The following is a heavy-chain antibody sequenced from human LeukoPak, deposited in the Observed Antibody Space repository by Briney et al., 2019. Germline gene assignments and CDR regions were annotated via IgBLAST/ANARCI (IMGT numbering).Heavy chain of an antibody. CDR3: ATGYTSGTRIDY. CDR1: GFTFSAFS. CDR2: ISSSSSDI. V-gene: IGHV3-21*01. D-gene: IGHD6-19*01. Sequence: GGSLRLSCAASGFTFSAFSMNWVRQAPGKGLEWVSAISSSSSDIYYTDSVKGRFTISRDNANNFLYLQVSSLRAEDTAVYYCATGYTSGTRIDYWGQGTLVTVSS. J-gene: IGHJ4*02.